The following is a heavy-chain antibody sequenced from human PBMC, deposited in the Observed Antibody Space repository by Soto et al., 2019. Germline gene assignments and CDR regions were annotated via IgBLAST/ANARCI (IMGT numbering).Heavy chain of an antibody. V-gene: IGHV1-69*13. CDR1: GGTFSSYA. CDR3: ARENVDTAMGGGYYYYYGMAV. CDR2: IIPIFGTA. Sequence: SVKVSCKASGGTFSSYAISWVRQAPGQGLEWMGGIIPIFGTANYAQKFQGRVTITADESTSTAYMELSSLRSEDTAVYYCARENVDTAMGGGYYYYYGMAVWGQGTTVTVSS. D-gene: IGHD5-18*01. J-gene: IGHJ6*02.